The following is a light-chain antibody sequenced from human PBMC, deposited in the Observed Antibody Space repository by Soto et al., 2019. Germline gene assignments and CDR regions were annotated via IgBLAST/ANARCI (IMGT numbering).Light chain of an antibody. CDR1: SSNVGSYA. CDR2: NNN. J-gene: IGLJ1*01. V-gene: IGLV1-47*02. Sequence: QSALTQPPSASGTPGQRVTLSCSGSSSNVGSYAARWYQQLPGAAPKLLIHNNNQWPSGVPDRFSGSKSGTSASLAISGLRSEDEADYYCAAWDDSMSVLFGTGTKVTVL. CDR3: AAWDDSMSVL.